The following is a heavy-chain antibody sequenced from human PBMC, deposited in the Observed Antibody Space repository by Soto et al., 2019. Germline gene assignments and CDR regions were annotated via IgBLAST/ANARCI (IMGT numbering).Heavy chain of an antibody. CDR2: ISYDGSNK. D-gene: IGHD2-2*01. J-gene: IGHJ4*02. CDR1: GFTFSSYG. CDR3: EKDGCSSTSCSYNDY. V-gene: IGHV3-30*18. Sequence: PGGFLRLSCAASGFTFSSYGMHWVRQAPGKGLEWVAVISYDGSNKYYADSVKGRFTISRDNSKNTLYLQMNSLRAEDTAVYYCEKDGCSSTSCSYNDYWGQGTLVTVSS.